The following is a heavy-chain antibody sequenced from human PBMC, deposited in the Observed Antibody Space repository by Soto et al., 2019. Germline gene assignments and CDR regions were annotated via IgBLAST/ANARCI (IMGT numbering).Heavy chain of an antibody. D-gene: IGHD6-13*01. Sequence: GSLRLSCAASGFAFSNYAVTWVRQAPGKGLGWVSTISGSGGSTYYADSVKGRFTISRDNSKNTLYLQMNSLRAEDTAVYYCAKDQGSSWYEIDYWGQGTLVTVSS. CDR2: ISGSGGST. V-gene: IGHV3-23*01. J-gene: IGHJ4*02. CDR3: AKDQGSSWYEIDY. CDR1: GFAFSNYA.